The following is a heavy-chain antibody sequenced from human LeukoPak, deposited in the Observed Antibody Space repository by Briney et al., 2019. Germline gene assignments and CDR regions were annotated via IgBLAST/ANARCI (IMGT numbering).Heavy chain of an antibody. Sequence: PGGSLRLSCVASGITFSNYAVSWVRQAPEKGLDWVSVISGSAHKIRYADSVKGRFTISRDNSKNTLYLQMNSLRAEDTAMYYCARGTEDYGGSPDATIRRPFAIWGQRTLVTVST. J-gene: IGHJ3*02. CDR3: ARGTEDYGGSPDATIRRPFAI. D-gene: IGHD4-23*01. CDR1: GITFSNYA. V-gene: IGHV3-23*01. CDR2: ISGSAHKI.